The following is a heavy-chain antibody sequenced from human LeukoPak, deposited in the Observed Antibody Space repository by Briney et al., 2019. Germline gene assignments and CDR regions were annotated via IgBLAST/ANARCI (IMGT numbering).Heavy chain of an antibody. CDR2: MNPNSGNT. V-gene: IGHV1-8*01. D-gene: IGHD2-2*02. J-gene: IGHJ5*02. CDR1: GYTFTSYD. Sequence: GASVKVSCKASGYTFTSYDINWVRQATGQGLEWMGWMNPNSGNTGYAQKLQGRVTMTTDTSTSTACMELRSLRSDDTAVYYCARDLWVGYCSSTSCHTGFDPWGQGTLVTVSS. CDR3: ARDLWVGYCSSTSCHTGFDP.